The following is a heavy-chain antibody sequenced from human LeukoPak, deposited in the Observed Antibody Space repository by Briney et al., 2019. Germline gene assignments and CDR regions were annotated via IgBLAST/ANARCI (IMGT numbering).Heavy chain of an antibody. CDR3: ARLGPYYDFWSGYLPLNS. CDR1: GGSISSSSYY. D-gene: IGHD3-3*01. CDR2: IYYSGST. Sequence: SETLSLTCTVSGGSISSSSYYWGWIRQPPGKGLEWIGSIYYSGSTYYNPSLKRRVTISVDTPKNQFSLKLSSVTAADTAVYYCARLGPYYDFWSGYLPLNSWGQGTLVTVSS. J-gene: IGHJ4*02. V-gene: IGHV4-39*01.